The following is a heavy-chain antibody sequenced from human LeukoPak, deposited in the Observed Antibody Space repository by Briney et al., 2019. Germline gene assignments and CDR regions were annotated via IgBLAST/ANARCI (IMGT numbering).Heavy chain of an antibody. J-gene: IGHJ1*01. V-gene: IGHV1-46*01. D-gene: IGHD6-19*01. CDR3: ARVARYSSGWYRERYFQH. CDR2: INPSGGST. CDR1: GYTFTSYY. Sequence: ASVKVSCKAPGYTFTSYYMHWVRQAPGQGLEWMGIINPSGGSTSYAQKFQGRVTMTRDTSTSTVYMELSSLRSEDTAVYYCARVARYSSGWYRERYFQHWGQGTLVTVSS.